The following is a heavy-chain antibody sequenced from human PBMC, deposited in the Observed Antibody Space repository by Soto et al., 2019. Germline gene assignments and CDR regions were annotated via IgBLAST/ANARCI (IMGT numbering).Heavy chain of an antibody. CDR1: GFTFSSYG. CDR2: ISYDGSNK. Sequence: QVQLVESGGGVVQPGRSLRLSCAASGFTFSSYGMHWVRQAPGKGLEWVAVISYDGSNKYYADSVKGRFTISRDNSKNTLYLQMNNLRAEDTAVYYCAKDGYDILTGSYYYGMDVWGQGTTVTVSS. CDR3: AKDGYDILTGSYYYGMDV. J-gene: IGHJ6*02. V-gene: IGHV3-30*18. D-gene: IGHD3-9*01.